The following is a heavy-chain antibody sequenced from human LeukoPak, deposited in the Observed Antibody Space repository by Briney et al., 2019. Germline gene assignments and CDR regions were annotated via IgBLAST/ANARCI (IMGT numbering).Heavy chain of an antibody. D-gene: IGHD2-2*01. CDR2: IKQDGSEK. CDR1: VFTLTSDW. V-gene: IGHV3-7*03. J-gene: IGHJ4*02. Sequence: PRGSLRLSCTPSVFTLTSDWMGWVCPAPGKGLEWVASIKQDGSEKYYVYSVKGRFTISRDNANNSVYLQMTSLTVEDTAVYYCGCSRTLDSWGQGTLVTVSS. CDR3: GCSRTLDS.